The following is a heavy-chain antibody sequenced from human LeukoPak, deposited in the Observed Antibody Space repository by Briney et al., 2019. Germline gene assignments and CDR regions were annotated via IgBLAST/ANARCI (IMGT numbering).Heavy chain of an antibody. CDR3: AREPTEDCGGDCYHLDY. Sequence: ASVKVSCKASGYTFTGYYMHWVRQAPGQGLEWMGWINPNSGDTYYAQKFQGRVTVTRDTSIRTAYMELRRLRSDDTAVYYCAREPTEDCGGDCYHLDYWGQGTLVTVSS. CDR2: INPNSGDT. D-gene: IGHD2-21*02. J-gene: IGHJ4*02. CDR1: GYTFTGYY. V-gene: IGHV1-2*02.